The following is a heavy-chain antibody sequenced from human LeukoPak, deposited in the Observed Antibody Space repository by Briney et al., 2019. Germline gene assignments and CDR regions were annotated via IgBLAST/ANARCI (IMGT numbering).Heavy chain of an antibody. V-gene: IGHV3-30-3*01. CDR3: ARDNWFDP. J-gene: IGHJ5*02. CDR2: ISYDGSNK. Sequence: GGSLRLSCAASGFTFSSYAMHWVRQAPGKGLEWVAVISYDGSNKYYADSVKGRFTISRDNSKNTLYLQMNSLRAEDTAVYYCARDNWFDPWGQGTLVTVSS. CDR1: GFTFSSYA.